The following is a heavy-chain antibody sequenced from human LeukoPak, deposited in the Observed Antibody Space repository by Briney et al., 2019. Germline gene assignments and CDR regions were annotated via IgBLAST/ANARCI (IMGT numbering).Heavy chain of an antibody. CDR3: ARVMVGYCTGGVCSYFDY. CDR2: ISAYNGNT. Sequence: ASVKVSCTASGYTFTSYGISWVRQAPGQGLEWMGWISAYNGNTNYAQKLQGRVTMTTDTSTSTAYMELRSLRSDDTAVYYCARVMVGYCTGGVCSYFDYWGQGTLVTVSS. CDR1: GYTFTSYG. J-gene: IGHJ4*02. V-gene: IGHV1-18*01. D-gene: IGHD2-8*02.